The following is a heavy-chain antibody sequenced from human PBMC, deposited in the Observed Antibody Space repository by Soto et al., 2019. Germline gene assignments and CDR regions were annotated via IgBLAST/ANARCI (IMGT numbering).Heavy chain of an antibody. D-gene: IGHD6-19*01. CDR1: VGTFSSYA. CDR3: ARLPQWLVSYYYYGMDV. V-gene: IGHV1-69*06. CDR2: IIPIFGTA. J-gene: IGHJ6*02. Sequence: SVKVSCKASVGTFSSYAISWVRQAPGQGLEWMGGIIPIFGTANYAQKFQGRVTITADKSTSTAYMELSSLRSEDTAVYYCARLPQWLVSYYYYGMDVWGQGTTVTVSS.